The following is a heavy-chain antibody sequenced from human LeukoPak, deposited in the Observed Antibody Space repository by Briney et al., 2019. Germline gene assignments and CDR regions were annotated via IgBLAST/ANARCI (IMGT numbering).Heavy chain of an antibody. Sequence: GGSLRLSCAASGFTFDDYGMSWVRQAPGKGLEWVSGINWNGGSTGYADSVKGRFTISRDNAKNSLYLQMNSLRAEDTALYYCARGGRYFDWLSVRYYYYYMDVWGKGTTVTVSS. CDR2: INWNGGST. V-gene: IGHV3-20*04. D-gene: IGHD3-9*01. CDR1: GFTFDDYG. CDR3: ARGGRYFDWLSVRYYYYYMDV. J-gene: IGHJ6*03.